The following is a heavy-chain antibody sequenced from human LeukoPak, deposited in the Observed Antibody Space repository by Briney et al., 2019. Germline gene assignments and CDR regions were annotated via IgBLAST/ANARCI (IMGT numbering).Heavy chain of an antibody. D-gene: IGHD1-1*01. V-gene: IGHV3-21*01. CDR3: ARAKTKHTRRTYHDAFDI. CDR2: ISSSSSYI. J-gene: IGHJ3*02. CDR1: GFTLSNYW. Sequence: GGSLRLSCTASGFTLSNYWMHWVRQAPGKGLEWVSSISSSSSYIYYADSVKGRFTISRDNAKNSLYLQMNSLRAEDTAVYYCARAKTKHTRRTYHDAFDIWGQGTMVTVSS.